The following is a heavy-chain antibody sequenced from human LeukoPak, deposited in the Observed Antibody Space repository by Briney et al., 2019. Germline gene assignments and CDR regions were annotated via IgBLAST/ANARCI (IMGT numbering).Heavy chain of an antibody. CDR3: ARAGYSSSWYSFDY. CDR2: IGTAGDT. CDR1: GFTFSSYD. J-gene: IGHJ4*02. D-gene: IGHD6-13*01. Sequence: GGSLRLSCAASGFTFSSYDMHWVRQATGKGLEWVSAIGTAGDTYYPGSVKGRFTISRENAKNSLYLQMNSLRAEDTAVYYCARAGYSSSWYSFDYWAREPWPPSPQ. V-gene: IGHV3-13*01.